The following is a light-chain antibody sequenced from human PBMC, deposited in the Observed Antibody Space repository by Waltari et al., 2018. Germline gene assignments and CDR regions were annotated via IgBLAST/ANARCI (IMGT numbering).Light chain of an antibody. CDR3: QQYNSYSYI. CDR1: QSISTW. J-gene: IGKJ2*01. V-gene: IGKV1-5*03. Sequence: DIQMTQSPSTLFASVGDRVTITCRASQSISTWLAWYQQKPGQAPKLLIYKASSIQSGVPSRFSGSGSGTEFALTISSLQPDDFATYYCQQYNSYSYIFGQGTKLEI. CDR2: KAS.